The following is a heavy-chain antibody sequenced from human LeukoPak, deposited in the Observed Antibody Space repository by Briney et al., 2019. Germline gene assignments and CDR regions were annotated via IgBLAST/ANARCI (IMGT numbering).Heavy chain of an antibody. J-gene: IGHJ6*04. D-gene: IGHD6-13*01. CDR2: IYTSGST. Sequence: SQTLSLTCTVSGGSISSGSYYWSWIRQPAGKGLEWIGRIYTSGSTNYNPSLKSRVTISVDTSKNQFSLKLSSVTAADTAVYYCARLSVRAIAAAGTEFLDVWGKGTTVTVSS. CDR3: ARLSVRAIAAAGTEFLDV. CDR1: GGSISSGSYY. V-gene: IGHV4-61*02.